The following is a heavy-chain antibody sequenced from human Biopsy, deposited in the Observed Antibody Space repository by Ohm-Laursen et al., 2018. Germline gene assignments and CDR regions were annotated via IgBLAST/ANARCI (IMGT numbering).Heavy chain of an antibody. Sequence: GSLRLSCTASGFTFHTYAMNWVRQAPGKGLEWAAHIDVSDYNTYYADSVRGRFTVSRDNSKQMVHLEINSLTADDTAVYYCVKQWGGYNFDSWGQGTLVTVSS. V-gene: IGHV3-23*01. CDR2: IDVSDYNT. CDR3: VKQWGGYNFDS. D-gene: IGHD1-14*01. CDR1: GFTFHTYA. J-gene: IGHJ5*01.